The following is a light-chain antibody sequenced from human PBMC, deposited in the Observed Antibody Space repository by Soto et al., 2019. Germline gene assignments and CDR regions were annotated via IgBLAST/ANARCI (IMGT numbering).Light chain of an antibody. J-gene: IGLJ2*01. CDR3: AAWDDSLNVLV. CDR1: SSNIGSKS. CDR2: SNN. V-gene: IGLV1-44*01. Sequence: QSVLTQPPSVSGTPGQRVNMSCSGSSSNIGSKSVSWYQHLPQTAPKLLIYSNNQRPSGVPGRFSGSKSGTSASLAISGLQSDDETQDYCAAWDDSLNVLVFGGGTKLTVL.